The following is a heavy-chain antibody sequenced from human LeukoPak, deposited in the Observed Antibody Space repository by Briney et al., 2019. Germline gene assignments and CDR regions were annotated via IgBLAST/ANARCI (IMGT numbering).Heavy chain of an antibody. CDR3: AMEGGDY. CDR1: GFTFSNYG. V-gene: IGHV3-33*01. Sequence: GGSLRLSCAASGFTFSNYGMHWVRQAPGKGLEWVAVIWHDGGNKYYTDSVKGQFTISRDNSKNTLYLQMNSLRAEDTAVYYCAMEGGDYWGQGTLVTVSS. CDR2: IWHDGGNK. J-gene: IGHJ4*02. D-gene: IGHD1-1*01.